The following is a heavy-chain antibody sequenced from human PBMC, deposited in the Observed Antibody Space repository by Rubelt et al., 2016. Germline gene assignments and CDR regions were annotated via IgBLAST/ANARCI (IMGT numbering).Heavy chain of an antibody. CDR3: ARGAVRIAARPGFDY. D-gene: IGHD6-6*01. CDR1: GGSFSGYY. CDR2: SNHSGST. Sequence: QVQLQQWGAGLLKPSETLSLTCAVYGGSFSGYYWSWIRQPPGKGLEWIGESNHSGSTNYNPSLKSRVTISVDTSKNQFSWKLSSVTAADTAGYYCARGAVRIAARPGFDYWGQGTLVTASS. J-gene: IGHJ4*02. V-gene: IGHV4-34*01.